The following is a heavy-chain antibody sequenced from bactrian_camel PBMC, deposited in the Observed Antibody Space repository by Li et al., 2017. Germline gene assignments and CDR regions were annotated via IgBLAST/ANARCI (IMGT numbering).Heavy chain of an antibody. CDR1: RDTYSNNC. Sequence: HVQLVESGGGSVQAGGSLRLSCVVSRDTYSNNCIGWFRLPPGKEREGVATIYTGGGNACYADSVKGRFTISEDNAQNTLYLQMNTLKSGDTAMYYCAADQRRVFSGGYFYTPAYNYRGHGTQVTVS. CDR2: IYTGGGNA. CDR3: AADQRRVFSGGYFYTPAYNY. V-gene: IGHV3S54*01. D-gene: IGHD2*01. J-gene: IGHJ4*01.